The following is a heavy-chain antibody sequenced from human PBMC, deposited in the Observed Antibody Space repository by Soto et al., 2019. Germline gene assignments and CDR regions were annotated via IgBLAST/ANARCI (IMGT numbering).Heavy chain of an antibody. CDR1: GFTFSSYD. V-gene: IGHV3-13*01. J-gene: IGHJ3*02. CDR3: ARGRIAVADTSDAFDI. CDR2: IGTAGDT. D-gene: IGHD6-19*01. Sequence: GGSLRLSCAASGFTFSSYDMHWVRQATGKGLEWVSAIGTAGDTYYPGSVKGRFTISRENAKNSLYLQMNSLRAEDTAVYYCARGRIAVADTSDAFDIWGQGTMVTVSS.